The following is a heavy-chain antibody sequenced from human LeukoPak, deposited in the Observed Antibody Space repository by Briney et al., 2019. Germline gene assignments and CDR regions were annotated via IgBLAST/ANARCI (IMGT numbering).Heavy chain of an antibody. Sequence: GGSLRLFCAASGFSFSDYDMHWVRQAPGKGLEWVTFIRYDGTNTYADSVKGRFTISRDNSKNTVYLQMNSLRTEDTALYYCAKANRGSYYGLGDYFDYWGQGTLVTVSS. D-gene: IGHD1-26*01. V-gene: IGHV3-30*02. CDR2: IRYDGTNT. J-gene: IGHJ4*02. CDR1: GFSFSDYD. CDR3: AKANRGSYYGLGDYFDY.